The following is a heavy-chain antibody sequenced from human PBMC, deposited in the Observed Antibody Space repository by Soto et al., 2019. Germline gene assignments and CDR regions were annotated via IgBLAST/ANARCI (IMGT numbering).Heavy chain of an antibody. CDR2: ISGSGGST. D-gene: IGHD2-8*01. V-gene: IGHV3-23*01. CDR1: GFTFSSYA. J-gene: IGHJ6*03. Sequence: GGSLRLSCAASGFTFSSYAMSWVRQAPGKGLEWVSAISGSGGSTYYADSVKGRFTISRDNSKNTLYLQMNSLRAEDTAVYYCAKDPPASVLMVYANYYYYMDVWGKGTTVTVSS. CDR3: AKDPPASVLMVYANYYYYMDV.